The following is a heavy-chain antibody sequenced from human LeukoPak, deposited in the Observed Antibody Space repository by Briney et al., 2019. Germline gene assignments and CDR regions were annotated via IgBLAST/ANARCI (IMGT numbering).Heavy chain of an antibody. CDR1: GGSISSYY. J-gene: IGHJ4*02. CDR2: IYYSGST. CDR3: ARVCSGWYCY. Sequence: SETLSLTCTVSGGSISSYYWSWIRQPPGKGLEWIGYIYYSGSTNYNPSLKSRVTISVDTSKNQSSLKLSSVTAADTAVYYCARVCSGWYCYWGQGTLVTVSS. D-gene: IGHD6-19*01. V-gene: IGHV4-59*01.